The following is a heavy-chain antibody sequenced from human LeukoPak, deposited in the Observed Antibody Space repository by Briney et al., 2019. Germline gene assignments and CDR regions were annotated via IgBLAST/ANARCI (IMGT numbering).Heavy chain of an antibody. J-gene: IGHJ3*02. CDR2: VSSSSSYI. CDR1: GFTFSSYS. Sequence: PGGSLRLSCAASGFTFSSYSMNWVRQAPGKGLEWVSSVSSSSSYIYYADSVKGRFTISRDNAKNSLYLQMNSLRAEDTAVYYCAREGDDAFDIWGQGTMVTVSS. CDR3: AREGDDAFDI. V-gene: IGHV3-21*01.